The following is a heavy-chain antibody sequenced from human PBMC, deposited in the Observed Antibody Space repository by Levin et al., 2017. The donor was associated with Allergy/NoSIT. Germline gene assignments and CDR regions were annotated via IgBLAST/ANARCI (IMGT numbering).Heavy chain of an antibody. CDR3: ARSYCGGDCSPGAFDI. CDR2: IYPGDSDT. V-gene: IGHV5-51*01. J-gene: IGHJ3*02. Sequence: GESLKISCKGSGYSFTSYWIGWVRQMPGKGLEWMGIIYPGDSDTRYSPSFQGQVTISADKSISTAYLQWSSLKASDTAMYYCARSYCGGDCSPGAFDIWGQGTMVTVSS. CDR1: GYSFTSYW. D-gene: IGHD2-21*02.